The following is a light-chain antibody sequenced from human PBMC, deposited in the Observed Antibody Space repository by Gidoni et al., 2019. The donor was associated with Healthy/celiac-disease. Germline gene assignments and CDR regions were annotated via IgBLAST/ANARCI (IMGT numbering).Light chain of an antibody. Sequence: EIVMTQSPATLSVSPGERATLSCRASQSVSSNLAWYQQKPGQAPRLLIYGASTRATGIPARFSGSGSGTEFTLTISSLQSEELAVYYCQQYNNWRTFGQGTKVEIK. V-gene: IGKV3-15*01. CDR1: QSVSSN. CDR3: QQYNNWRT. CDR2: GAS. J-gene: IGKJ1*01.